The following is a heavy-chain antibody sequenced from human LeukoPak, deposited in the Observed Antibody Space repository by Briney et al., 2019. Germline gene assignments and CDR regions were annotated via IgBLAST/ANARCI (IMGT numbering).Heavy chain of an antibody. V-gene: IGHV3-33*06. CDR2: IWYDGSNK. J-gene: IGHJ5*02. D-gene: IGHD2-2*01. CDR1: GFTFSSYG. Sequence: GGSLRLSCAASGFTFSSYGMHWVRQAPGKGLEWVAVIWYDGSNKYYADSVKGRFTISRDNSKNTLYLQMNSLRAEDTAVYYCANYCSSTSCYPPEDGWFDPWGQGTLVTVSS. CDR3: ANYCSSTSCYPPEDGWFDP.